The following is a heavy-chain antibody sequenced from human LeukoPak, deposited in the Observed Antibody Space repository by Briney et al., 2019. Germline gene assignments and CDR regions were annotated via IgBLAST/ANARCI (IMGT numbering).Heavy chain of an antibody. Sequence: SETLSLTCTVSGGSISGYYWSWIRQPAGKGLEWIGRIYTSGSTNYNPSLKSRVTMSVDTSKNQFSLKLSSVTAADTAVYYCARGAYGSGTPRFDPWGQGTLVTVSS. CDR1: GGSISGYY. V-gene: IGHV4-4*07. J-gene: IGHJ5*02. CDR2: IYTSGST. CDR3: ARGAYGSGTPRFDP. D-gene: IGHD3-10*01.